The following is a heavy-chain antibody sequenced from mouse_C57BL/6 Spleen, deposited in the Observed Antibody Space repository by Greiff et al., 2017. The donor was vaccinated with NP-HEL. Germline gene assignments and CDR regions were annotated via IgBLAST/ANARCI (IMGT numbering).Heavy chain of an antibody. CDR2: IDPSDSYT. V-gene: IGHV1-50*01. J-gene: IGHJ2*01. D-gene: IGHD1-1*01. CDR1: GYTFTSYW. Sequence: QVQLQQPGAELVKPGASVKLSCKASGYTFTSYWMQWVKQRPGQGLEWIGEIDPSDSYTNYNQKFKGKATLTVDTSSSTAYMQLSSLTSEDSAVYYCARGFITTVVPFDYWGQGTTLTVSS. CDR3: ARGFITTVVPFDY.